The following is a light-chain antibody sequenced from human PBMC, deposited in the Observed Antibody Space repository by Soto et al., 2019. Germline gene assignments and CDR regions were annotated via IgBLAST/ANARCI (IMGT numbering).Light chain of an antibody. V-gene: IGKV3-20*01. CDR3: QQYGSSPPIT. J-gene: IGKJ5*01. CDR2: GAS. CDR1: QSVSSSY. Sequence: EIVLTQSPGTLSLSPGERATLSCRASQSVSSSYLAWYQQKPGQAHRLLIYGASSRATGIPDRFSGSGSGTDFILTISRLEPEDFAVYYCQQYGSSPPITFGQGTRLEIK.